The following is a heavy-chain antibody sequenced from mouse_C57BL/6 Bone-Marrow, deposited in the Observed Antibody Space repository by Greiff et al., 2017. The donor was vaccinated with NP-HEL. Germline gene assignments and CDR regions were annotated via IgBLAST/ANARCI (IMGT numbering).Heavy chain of an antibody. D-gene: IGHD2-3*01. CDR2: ISSGGSYT. Sequence: EVQVVESGGDLVKPGGSLKLSCAASGFTFSSYGMSWVRQTPDKRLEWVATISSGGSYTYYPDSVKGRFTISRDNAKNTLYLQMSSLKSEDTAMYYCARGGWLLLWYFDVWGTGTTVTVSS. CDR1: GFTFSSYG. CDR3: ARGGWLLLWYFDV. V-gene: IGHV5-6*01. J-gene: IGHJ1*03.